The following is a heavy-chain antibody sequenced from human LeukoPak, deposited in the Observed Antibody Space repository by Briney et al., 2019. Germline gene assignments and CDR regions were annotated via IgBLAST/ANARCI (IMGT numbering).Heavy chain of an antibody. CDR2: ISAYNGNT. CDR1: GYTFTSYG. Sequence: ASVTVFCKASGYTFTSYGISWVRQAPGQGLEWMGWISAYNGNTNYAQKLQGRVTMTTDTSTSTAYMELRSLRSDDTAVYYCARDWVEGITMVWGDYWGQGTLVTVSS. CDR3: ARDWVEGITMVWGDY. J-gene: IGHJ4*02. D-gene: IGHD3-10*01. V-gene: IGHV1-18*01.